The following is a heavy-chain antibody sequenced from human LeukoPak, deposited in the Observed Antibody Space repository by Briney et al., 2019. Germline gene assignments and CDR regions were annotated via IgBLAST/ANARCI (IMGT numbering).Heavy chain of an antibody. V-gene: IGHV4-34*01. J-gene: IGHJ5*02. D-gene: IGHD2-2*01. Sequence: PSETLSLTCAVYGGSFSGYYWSWIRQPPGKGLEWIGEINHSGSTNYNSSLKSRVTISVDTSKNQFSQKLSSETAADTAVYYCASLILGYCSSTSRYGGWFDPWGQGTLVTVSS. CDR1: GGSFSGYY. CDR2: INHSGST. CDR3: ASLILGYCSSTSRYGGWFDP.